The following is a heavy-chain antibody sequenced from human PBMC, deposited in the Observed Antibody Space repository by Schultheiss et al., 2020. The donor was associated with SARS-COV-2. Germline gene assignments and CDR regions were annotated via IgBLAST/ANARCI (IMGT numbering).Heavy chain of an antibody. D-gene: IGHD6-13*01. CDR3: ARGTGIAAAGFFDY. Sequence: ASVKVSCKASGGTFSSYAISWVRQAPGQGLEWMGMINPSGGSTSYAQKFQGRVTMTRDTSISTAYMELSRLRSDDTAVYYCARGTGIAAAGFFDYWGQGTLVTVSS. CDR1: GGTFSSYA. V-gene: IGHV1-46*01. J-gene: IGHJ4*02. CDR2: INPSGGST.